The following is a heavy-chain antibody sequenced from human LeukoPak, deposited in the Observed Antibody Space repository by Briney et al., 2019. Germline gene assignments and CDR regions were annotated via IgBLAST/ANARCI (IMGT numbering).Heavy chain of an antibody. CDR2: IIPIFGTA. CDR1: GGTFSSYA. V-gene: IGHV1-69*01. J-gene: IGHJ4*02. Sequence: SVKVSCKASGGTFSSYAISWVRQAPGQGLEWMGGIIPIFGTANYAQKFQGRVTITADESTNTAYMELSSLRAEDTAVYYCASSPPTMSSGYWGQGTLVTVSS. CDR3: ASSPPTMSSGY. D-gene: IGHD3-22*01.